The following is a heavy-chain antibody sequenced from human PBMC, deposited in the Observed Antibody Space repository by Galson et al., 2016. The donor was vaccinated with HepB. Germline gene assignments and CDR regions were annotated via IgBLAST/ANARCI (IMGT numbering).Heavy chain of an antibody. CDR1: GFSLSTGGVG. J-gene: IGHJ3*02. Sequence: PALVKPTQTLTLTCTFSGFSLSTGGVGVGWIRQPPGKALEWLALIYWDDDKYYSPSLKTRLTITMDTSKNQVVLTMTNMDPVDTATYYCAHRLVGRGDNDAFHIWGQGTLVTVSS. V-gene: IGHV2-5*02. D-gene: IGHD2-21*01. CDR2: IYWDDDK. CDR3: AHRLVGRGDNDAFHI.